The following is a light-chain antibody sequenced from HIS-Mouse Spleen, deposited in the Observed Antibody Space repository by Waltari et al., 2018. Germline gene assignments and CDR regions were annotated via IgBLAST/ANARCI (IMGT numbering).Light chain of an antibody. CDR3: YSTDSSGNHRV. V-gene: IGLV3-10*01. Sequence: SYELTQPPSVSVSPAQTDRLTCSGDAFPKKYAYWYQQTSGQAPVLVIYEDSKRPSGIPERFSGSSSGTMATLTISGAQVEDEADYYCYSTDSSGNHRVFGGGTKLTVL. CDR1: AFPKKY. CDR2: EDS. J-gene: IGLJ2*01.